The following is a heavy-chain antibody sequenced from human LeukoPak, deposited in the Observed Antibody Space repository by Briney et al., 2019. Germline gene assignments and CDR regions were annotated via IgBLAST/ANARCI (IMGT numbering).Heavy chain of an antibody. CDR3: AKDRAAMRITMVRGVAPLY. D-gene: IGHD3-10*01. CDR2: ISGSGNGT. V-gene: IGHV3-23*01. J-gene: IGHJ4*02. Sequence: GGSLRLSCEASGFTFSSYSLSWVRQAPGKGLEWVAAISGSGNGTYYADSVRGRFTVSRDSSKDTIYLEMDSLRAEDTAVYYCAKDRAAMRITMVRGVAPLYWGQGTLVTVSS. CDR1: GFTFSSYS.